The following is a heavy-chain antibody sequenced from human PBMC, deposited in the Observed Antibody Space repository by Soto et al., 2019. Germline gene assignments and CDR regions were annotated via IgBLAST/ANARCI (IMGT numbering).Heavy chain of an antibody. CDR2: INHSRST. CDR1: GGSFSGYY. Sequence: SETLSLTCAVYGGSFSGYYWSWIRQPPGKGLEWIGEINHSRSTNYNPSLKSRVTISVDTSKNQFALKLSSVTAADTAVYYCARGGGYCSGGSCSHLYYFDYWGQGTLVTVSS. V-gene: IGHV4-34*01. CDR3: ARGGGYCSGGSCSHLYYFDY. J-gene: IGHJ4*02. D-gene: IGHD2-15*01.